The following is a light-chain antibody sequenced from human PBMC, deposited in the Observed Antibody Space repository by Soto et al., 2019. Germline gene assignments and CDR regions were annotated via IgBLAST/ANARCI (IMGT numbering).Light chain of an antibody. CDR2: GAS. J-gene: IGKJ1*01. V-gene: IGKV3-15*01. CDR3: QQYNNWPRT. Sequence: EVVMTQSPDTLSVSPGQRATLSCRASQSVNSNLAWYQQKLGQPPRLLIYGASTRATDIPPRFSGSGSGTDFTLTINRLQSEDFAIYYCQQYNNWPRTFGQGTKVEIK. CDR1: QSVNSN.